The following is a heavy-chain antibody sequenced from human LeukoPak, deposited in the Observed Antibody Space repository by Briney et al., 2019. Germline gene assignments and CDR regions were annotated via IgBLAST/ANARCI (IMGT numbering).Heavy chain of an antibody. CDR1: GFTFSSCG. CDR3: AKGSGSSHNWFDP. D-gene: IGHD3-10*01. V-gene: IGHV3-30*18. J-gene: IGHJ5*02. CDR2: ISYDGSNK. Sequence: GGSLRLSCAASGFTFSSCGMHWVRQAPGKGLEWVAVISYDGSNKYYADSVKGRFAISRDNSKNTLYLQMDNLRTEETAMYYCAKGSGSSHNWFDPWGQGTLVTVSS.